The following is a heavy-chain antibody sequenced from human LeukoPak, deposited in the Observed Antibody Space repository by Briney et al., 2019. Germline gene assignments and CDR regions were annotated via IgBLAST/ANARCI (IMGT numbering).Heavy chain of an antibody. Sequence: GGSLRLSCAASGFTFSSYAMSWVHQAPGKGLEWVSAISGSGGSTYYADSVKGRFTISGDNSKNTLYLQMNSLRAEDTAVYYCAKAPPYYYGSSGYFGYWGQGTLVTVSS. J-gene: IGHJ4*02. CDR1: GFTFSSYA. CDR2: ISGSGGST. CDR3: AKAPPYYYGSSGYFGY. V-gene: IGHV3-23*01. D-gene: IGHD3-22*01.